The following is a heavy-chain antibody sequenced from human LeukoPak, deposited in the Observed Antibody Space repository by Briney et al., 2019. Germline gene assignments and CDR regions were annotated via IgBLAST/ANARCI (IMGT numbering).Heavy chain of an antibody. CDR2: ISYDGSNK. CDR3: ATLIVATTGRDY. V-gene: IGHV3-30*03. Sequence: PGGSLRLSCAASGFTFSSYGMHWVRQAPGKGLEWVAVISYDGSNKYYADSVKGRFTISRDNSKNTLYLQMNSLRAEDTAVYYCATLIVATTGRDYWGQGTLVTVSS. D-gene: IGHD5-12*01. J-gene: IGHJ4*02. CDR1: GFTFSSYG.